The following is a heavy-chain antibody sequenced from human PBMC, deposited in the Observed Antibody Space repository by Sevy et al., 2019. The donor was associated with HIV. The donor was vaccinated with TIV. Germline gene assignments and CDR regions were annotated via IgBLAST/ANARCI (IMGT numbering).Heavy chain of an antibody. CDR3: AGVRWRYCSGGSCYSCPGGGWFDP. V-gene: IGHV1-18*01. Sequence: ASVKVSCKASGYTFTSYGISWVRQAPGQGLEWMGWISAYNGNTNYAQNLQGRVTMTTDTSTSTAYMELRSLRSDDTAVDYCAGVRWRYCSGGSCYSCPGGGWFDPWGQGTLVTVSS. D-gene: IGHD2-15*01. CDR2: ISAYNGNT. J-gene: IGHJ5*02. CDR1: GYTFTSYG.